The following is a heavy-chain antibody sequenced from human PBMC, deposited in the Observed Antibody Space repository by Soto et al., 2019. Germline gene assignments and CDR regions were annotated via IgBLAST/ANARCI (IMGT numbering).Heavy chain of an antibody. D-gene: IGHD2-15*01. CDR2: ISAYNGNT. CDR1: GYTFTNFG. V-gene: IGHV1-18*01. Sequence: QVQLVQSGAEVKKPGASVKVSCKASGYTFTNFGISWVRQAPGQGLEWMGWISAYNGNTNYAQNFQGRVTMTTDTPTSTAYIELRSLLSDDTPLYDCARGGTPTDYGGQGTLVTVSS. CDR3: ARGGTPTDY. J-gene: IGHJ4*02.